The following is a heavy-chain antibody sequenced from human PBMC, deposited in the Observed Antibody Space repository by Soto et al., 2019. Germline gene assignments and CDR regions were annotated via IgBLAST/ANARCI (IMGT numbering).Heavy chain of an antibody. V-gene: IGHV1-3*01. J-gene: IGHJ3*02. CDR1: GYTFNIYA. D-gene: IGHD2-21*01. CDR3: ARDCTYCGGDTGREAFDT. Sequence: ASVKVSCKASGYTFNIYAIHWVRQAPGQRPEWMGWMNAGNGNTEYSPKFHGRVTMTRDRYARAAYMELSGLTSEDTAVYYCARDCTYCGGDTGREAFDTWG. CDR2: MNAGNGNT.